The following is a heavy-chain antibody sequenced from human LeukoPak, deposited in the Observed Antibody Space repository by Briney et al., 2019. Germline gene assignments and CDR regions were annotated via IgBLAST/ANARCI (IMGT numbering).Heavy chain of an antibody. CDR3: ARGAAAPRWYYYMDV. D-gene: IGHD6-13*01. Sequence: ASVKVSCEASGGTFSSYAISWVRQAPGQGLEWMGGIIPIFGTANYAQKFQGRVTITADKSTSTAYMELSSLRSEDTAVYYCARGAAAPRWYYYMDVWGKGTTVTVSS. CDR1: GGTFSSYA. V-gene: IGHV1-69*06. CDR2: IIPIFGTA. J-gene: IGHJ6*03.